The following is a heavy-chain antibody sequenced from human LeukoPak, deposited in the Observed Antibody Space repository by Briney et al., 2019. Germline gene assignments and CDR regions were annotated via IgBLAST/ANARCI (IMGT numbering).Heavy chain of an antibody. D-gene: IGHD3-10*01. Sequence: GGSLRLSCAASGFTFSTYAMSWVRQAPGKGLEWFSGITTSGGRTHYADSVKGRFTISRDNSKNTLSLQMNSLRAEDTALYYCAKTSGGDYHYYYMDVWGKGTTVTVS. CDR3: AKTSGGDYHYYYMDV. V-gene: IGHV3-23*01. J-gene: IGHJ6*03. CDR1: GFTFSTYA. CDR2: ITTSGGRT.